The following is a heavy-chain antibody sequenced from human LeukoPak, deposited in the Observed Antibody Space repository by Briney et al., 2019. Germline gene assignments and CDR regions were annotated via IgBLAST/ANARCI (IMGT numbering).Heavy chain of an antibody. CDR3: AREVLRLDY. CDR1: GYTFNTYF. J-gene: IGHJ4*02. CDR2: INAHTGNP. Sequence: SSVKVSCKASGYTFNTYFINWVRQAPGQGPEGVGWINAHTGNPTYAQGFTGRFVFSLDTSVSTAYLQISSLRAEDTAVYYCAREVLRLDYWGQGTLVTVSS. V-gene: IGHV7-4-1*02.